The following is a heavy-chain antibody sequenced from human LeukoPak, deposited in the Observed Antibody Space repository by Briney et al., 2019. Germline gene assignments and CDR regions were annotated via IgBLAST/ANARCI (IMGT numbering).Heavy chain of an antibody. CDR1: GYTFTSYG. V-gene: IGHV1-18*01. D-gene: IGHD3-22*01. CDR3: ARDLRYDSSGYSLTYFDY. CDR2: ISAYNGNT. Sequence: GASVKVSCKASGYTFTSYGISWVRQAPGQGLEWMGWISAYNGNTNYAQKLQGRVTMTTDTSTSTAYMELRSLRSDDTAVYYCARDLRYDSSGYSLTYFDYWGQGTLVTVSS. J-gene: IGHJ4*02.